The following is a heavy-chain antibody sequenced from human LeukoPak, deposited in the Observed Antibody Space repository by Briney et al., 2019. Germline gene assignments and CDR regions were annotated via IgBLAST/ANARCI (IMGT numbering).Heavy chain of an antibody. J-gene: IGHJ4*02. CDR2: IKQDGSEK. D-gene: IGHD6-13*01. CDR1: GFTFSTYW. Sequence: AGGSLRLSCAGSGFTFSTYWMSWVRQAPGKGLEWVANIKQDGSEKYYVDSVKGRFTISRDNAKDSLYLQMNSLRAEDTAMYYCARDSAGNDYWGQGTLVTVSS. V-gene: IGHV3-7*01. CDR3: ARDSAGNDY.